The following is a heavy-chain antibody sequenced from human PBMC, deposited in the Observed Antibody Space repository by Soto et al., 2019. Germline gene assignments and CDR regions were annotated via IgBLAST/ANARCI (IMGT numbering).Heavy chain of an antibody. CDR1: GYTFTSYG. V-gene: IGHV1-18*01. CDR2: ISAYNGNT. CDR3: ARNFDILTGYSPDYGMDV. Sequence: GASVKVSCKASGYTFTSYGISWVRQAPGQGLEWMGWISAYNGNTNYAQKLQGRVTMTTDTSTSTAYMELRSLRSDDTAVYYCARNFDILTGYSPDYGMDVWAQGTTVTVSS. J-gene: IGHJ6*02. D-gene: IGHD3-9*01.